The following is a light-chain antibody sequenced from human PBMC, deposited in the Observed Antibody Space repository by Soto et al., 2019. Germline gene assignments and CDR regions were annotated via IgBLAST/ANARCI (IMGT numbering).Light chain of an antibody. CDR1: QSLVHSNGNTY. CDR2: KVS. J-gene: IGKJ1*01. Sequence: DVVMTQSPLSLPVTLGQPASISCRSSQSLVHSNGNTYLNWFQQRPGQSPRRLLYKVSIRDSGVKDRFSGSGSGTDFTLKISRVEADDVGVYYCMQGTHWPRTFGQGTKVDIK. V-gene: IGKV2-30*02. CDR3: MQGTHWPRT.